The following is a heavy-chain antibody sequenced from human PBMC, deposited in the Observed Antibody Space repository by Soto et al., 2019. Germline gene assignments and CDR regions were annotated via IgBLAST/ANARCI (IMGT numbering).Heavy chain of an antibody. CDR3: ARPARPYDSSGYAFAY. V-gene: IGHV1-69*02. J-gene: IGHJ4*02. CDR1: GGTFSSYT. CDR2: IIPILGIA. D-gene: IGHD3-22*01. Sequence: QVQLVQSGAEVKKPGSSVKVSCKASGGTFSSYTISWVRQAPGQGLEWMGRIIPILGIANYAQKFQGRVKITADKSTSTAYMELSSLRSEDTAVYYCARPARPYDSSGYAFAYWGQGTLVTVSS.